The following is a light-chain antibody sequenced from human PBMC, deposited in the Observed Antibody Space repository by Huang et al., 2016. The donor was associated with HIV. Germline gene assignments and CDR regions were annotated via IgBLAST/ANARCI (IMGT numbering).Light chain of an antibody. J-gene: IGKJ3*01. CDR1: HNVTNDY. CDR3: QQYSSSPWT. Sequence: EIVLTQSPDTLSLSPGESGALSCRASHNVTNDYLAGYQHKSGQAPRLLIYGASGRATGTPARFSGSGSGTDFSLTIDTLEPEDFALYYCQQYSSSPWTFGPGTKLEIK. V-gene: IGKV3-20*01. CDR2: GAS.